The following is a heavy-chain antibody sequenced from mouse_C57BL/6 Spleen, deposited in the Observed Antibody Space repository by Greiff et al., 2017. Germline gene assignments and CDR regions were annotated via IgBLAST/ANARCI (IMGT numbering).Heavy chain of an antibody. V-gene: IGHV1-64*01. CDR2: IHPNSGST. D-gene: IGHD2-4*01. J-gene: IGHJ2*01. CDR1: GYTFTSYW. CDR3: ARAGIYDYDVIDY. Sequence: QVQLQQPGAELVKPGASVKLSCKASGYTFTSYWMHWVKQRPGQGLEWIGMIHPNSGSTNYNEKFKSKATLTVDKSSSTAYMQLGSLTSEDSAVSCCARAGIYDYDVIDYWGQGTTLTVSS.